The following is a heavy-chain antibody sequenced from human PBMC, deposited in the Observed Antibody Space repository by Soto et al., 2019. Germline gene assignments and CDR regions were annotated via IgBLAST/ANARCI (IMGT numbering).Heavy chain of an antibody. V-gene: IGHV3-7*01. CDR3: ARDEYGSGYYDFWSGYWFDY. J-gene: IGHJ4*02. Sequence: EVQLLESGGGLVQPGGSLRLSCAASGFTFSSYWMSWVRQAPGKGLEWVANIKQDGSEKYYVDSVKGRFTISRDNAKNSLYLQMNSLRAEDTAVYYCARDEYGSGYYDFWSGYWFDYWGQGTLVTVSS. CDR1: GFTFSSYW. CDR2: IKQDGSEK. D-gene: IGHD3-3*01.